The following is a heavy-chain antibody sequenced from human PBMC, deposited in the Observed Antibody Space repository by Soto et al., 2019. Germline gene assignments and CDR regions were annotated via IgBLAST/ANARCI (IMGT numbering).Heavy chain of an antibody. CDR1: GFTFSSYA. Sequence: QVQLVESGGGVVQPGRSLRLSCAASGFTFSSYAMHRVRQAPGKGLEWVAVISYDGSNKYYADSVKGRFTISRDNSKNTLYLQMNSLRAEDTAVYYCARDPSIWGSYRYGDYWGQGTLVTVSS. CDR3: ARDPSIWGSYRYGDY. V-gene: IGHV3-30-3*01. CDR2: ISYDGSNK. J-gene: IGHJ4*02. D-gene: IGHD3-16*02.